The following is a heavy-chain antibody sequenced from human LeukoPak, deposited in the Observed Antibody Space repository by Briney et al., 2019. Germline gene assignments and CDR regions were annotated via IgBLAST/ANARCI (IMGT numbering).Heavy chain of an antibody. CDR1: GFTFDDYA. CDR3: AKRIAAGTFDY. V-gene: IGHV3-9*01. D-gene: IGHD6-13*01. CDR2: ISWNSGSI. Sequence: GGPLRLSCAASGFTFDDYAMHWVRQAPGKGLEWVSGISWNSGSIGYADSVKGRFTISRDNAKNSLYLQMNSLRAEDTALYYCAKRIAAGTFDYWGQGTLVTVSS. J-gene: IGHJ4*02.